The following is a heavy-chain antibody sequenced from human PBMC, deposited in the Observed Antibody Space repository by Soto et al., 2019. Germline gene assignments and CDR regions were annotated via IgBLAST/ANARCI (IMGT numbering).Heavy chain of an antibody. J-gene: IGHJ4*02. CDR2: ISAYNGNT. CDR3: ARAPRGAVAGGNDY. CDR1: GYTFTSYG. Sequence: ASVKVSCKASGYTFTSYGISWVRQAPGQGLEWMGWISAYNGNTNYAQKLQGRVTMTTDTSTSTAYMELRSLRSDDTAVYYCARAPRGAVAGGNDYWGQGTLVTSPQ. V-gene: IGHV1-18*01. D-gene: IGHD6-19*01.